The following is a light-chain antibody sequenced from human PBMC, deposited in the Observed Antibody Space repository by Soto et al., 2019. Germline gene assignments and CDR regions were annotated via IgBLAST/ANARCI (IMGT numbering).Light chain of an antibody. V-gene: IGLV1-47*01. Sequence: QSVVTQAPSASGTPGQSVTISCSGSSSNIGTYYVYWYQHLPGTAPKLLISRNDQRPSGVPDRVSASKSGTSASLAISGLRFEDEADYYCVTWDDSLNAWVFGGGTQLTVL. CDR2: RND. CDR3: VTWDDSLNAWV. J-gene: IGLJ3*02. CDR1: SSNIGTYY.